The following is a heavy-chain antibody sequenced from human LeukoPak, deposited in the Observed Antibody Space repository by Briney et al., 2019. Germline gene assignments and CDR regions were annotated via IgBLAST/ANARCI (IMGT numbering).Heavy chain of an antibody. CDR2: TYYRSKWYN. CDR1: GDSVSTNGVA. Sequence: SQTLSLTCGISGDSVSTNGVAWNWIRQSPSRGLEWLGRTYYRSKWYNDYAVSVKSRITINPDTSRNQFSLQLNSVTHEDTAVYYCARGRSSAFDTWGQGTVVTVSS. CDR3: ARGRSSAFDT. J-gene: IGHJ3*02. V-gene: IGHV6-1*01.